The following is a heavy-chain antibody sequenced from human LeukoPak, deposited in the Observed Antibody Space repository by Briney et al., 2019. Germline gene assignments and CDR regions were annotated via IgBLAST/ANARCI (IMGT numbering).Heavy chain of an antibody. Sequence: PSETLSLTCTVSGGSISSSSYYWGWIRQPPGKGLEWIGEIYHSGSTNYNPSLKSRVTISVDKSKNQFSLKLSSVTAADTAVYYCALEYGSGSYYKGSKTDYWGQGTLVTVSS. CDR1: GGSISSSSYY. J-gene: IGHJ4*02. CDR3: ALEYGSGSYYKGSKTDY. CDR2: IYHSGST. D-gene: IGHD3-10*01. V-gene: IGHV4-39*07.